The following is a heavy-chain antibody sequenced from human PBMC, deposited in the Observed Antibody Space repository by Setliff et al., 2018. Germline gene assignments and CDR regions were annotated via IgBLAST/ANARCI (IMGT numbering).Heavy chain of an antibody. V-gene: IGHV4-4*08. D-gene: IGHD1-26*01. J-gene: IGHJ6*03. CDR1: GGSISSSY. CDR3: ARAPDSGTYYNLYPYYNDV. Sequence: SETLSLTCTVSGGSISSSYWSWIRQSPGKGLEWIGYIDTSGSTDYNPSLRSRVTISVDTVKNQFSLRLSSLTAADTAVYYCARAPDSGTYYNLYPYYNDVWGKGTTVTVSS. CDR2: IDTSGST.